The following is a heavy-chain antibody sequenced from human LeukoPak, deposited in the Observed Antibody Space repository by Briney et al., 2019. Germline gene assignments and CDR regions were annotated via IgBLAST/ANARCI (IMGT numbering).Heavy chain of an antibody. J-gene: IGHJ4*02. V-gene: IGHV4-34*01. CDR2: INHSGST. CDR3: ARAPSTYYDFWSGLRYFDY. D-gene: IGHD3-3*01. CDR1: GGSFSGYY. Sequence: SETLSLTCAVYGGSFSGYYWSWIRQPPGKGLEWIGEINHSGSTNYNPSLKSRVTISVDTSKNQFSLQLSSVTAADTAVYYCARAPSTYYDFWSGLRYFDYWGQGTLVTVSS.